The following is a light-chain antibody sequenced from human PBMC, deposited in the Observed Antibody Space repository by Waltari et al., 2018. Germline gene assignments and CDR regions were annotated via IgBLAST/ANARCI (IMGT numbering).Light chain of an antibody. CDR2: GAS. V-gene: IGKV1-39*01. CDR3: KQSDSRPCT. CDR1: QSISTY. Sequence: DIQMTQSPSSLSASVGDRVTITCRASQSISTYLSWYQQKPGKAPNLLIYGASNLQSGVPSMFSVRGSGTDFTLTISSLQPEDFANYYWKQSDSRPCTFGQGTKVEIK. J-gene: IGKJ1*01.